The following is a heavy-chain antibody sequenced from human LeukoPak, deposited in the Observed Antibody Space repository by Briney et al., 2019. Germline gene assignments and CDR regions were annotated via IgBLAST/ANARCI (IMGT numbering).Heavy chain of an antibody. CDR2: IYYSGST. CDR3: ARTLGSGSYPDY. CDR1: GGSISDYY. J-gene: IGHJ4*02. V-gene: IGHV4-59*01. D-gene: IGHD1-26*01. Sequence: PSETLSLTCTVSGGSISDYYWSWIRQPPGKGLEWIGYIYYSGSTNYNPSLKSRVTISVDTSKNQFSLKLSSVTAADTAVYYCARTLGSGSYPDYWGQGTLVTVSS.